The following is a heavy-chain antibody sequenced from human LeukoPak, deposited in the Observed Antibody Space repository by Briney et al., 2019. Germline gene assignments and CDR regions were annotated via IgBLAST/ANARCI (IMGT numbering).Heavy chain of an antibody. CDR1: GFTLSTPS. J-gene: IGHJ4*02. CDR3: AKLTTS. D-gene: IGHD4-11*01. Sequence: GGSLRLSFEASGFTLSTPSMAWVRQAPGKGLEWVAVTVGGGDGTYYADSVKGRFTISRDNSNNTLYLQMNSLRAEDTAVYYCAKLTTSWGQGTLVTVSS. CDR2: TVGGGDGT. V-gene: IGHV3-23*01.